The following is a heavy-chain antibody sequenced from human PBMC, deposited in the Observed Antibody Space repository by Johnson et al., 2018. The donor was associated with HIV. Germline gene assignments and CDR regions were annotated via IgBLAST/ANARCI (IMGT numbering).Heavy chain of an antibody. V-gene: IGHV3-30*19. CDR3: ARERYYYDSFWLDHDAFDI. Sequence: QVQLVESGGGVVQPGRSLRLSCAASGFTFSTYGMHWVRQAPGKGLEWVAVTSYDGGNKYYADSVKGRLTISRDNSKNTVYLQMNSLRAEDTAVYYCARERYYYDSFWLDHDAFDIWGQGTMVTVSS. D-gene: IGHD3-22*01. J-gene: IGHJ3*02. CDR1: GFTFSTYG. CDR2: TSYDGGNK.